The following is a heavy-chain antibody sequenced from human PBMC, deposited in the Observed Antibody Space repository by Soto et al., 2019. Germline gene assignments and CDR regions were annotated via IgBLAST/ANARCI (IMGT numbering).Heavy chain of an antibody. V-gene: IGHV3-74*01. CDR3: ARGGDPDY. J-gene: IGHJ4*02. Sequence: EVQLVESGGGLVQPGGSLRLSCVASGFRFDYYWMHWVRQAPGGGLRWISRLQFDGSHQAYADSVKGRFTISRDNAKNTLYLQMNNLRVDDTGIYYCARGGDPDYWGQGTLVTVSS. CDR1: GFRFDYYW. CDR2: LQFDGSHQ. D-gene: IGHD4-17*01.